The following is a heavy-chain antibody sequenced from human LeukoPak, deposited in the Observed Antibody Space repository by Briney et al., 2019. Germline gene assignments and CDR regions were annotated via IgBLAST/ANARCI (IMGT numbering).Heavy chain of an antibody. CDR2: ISSSSSTI. CDR1: GFTFSSYS. Sequence: GGSLRLSCAASGFTFSSYSMNWVRQAPGKGLEWVSYISSSSSTIYYADPVKGRFTISRDNAENSLYLQMNSLRAEDTAVYYCARGIAVVALWGQGTLVTVSS. J-gene: IGHJ5*02. CDR3: ARGIAVVAL. V-gene: IGHV3-48*01. D-gene: IGHD6-19*01.